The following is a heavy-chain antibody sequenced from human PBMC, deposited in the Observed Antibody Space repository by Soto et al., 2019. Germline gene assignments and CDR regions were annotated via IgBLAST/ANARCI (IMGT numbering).Heavy chain of an antibody. CDR3: ARGRGSLGRYRWYFDY. J-gene: IGHJ4*02. CDR1: GYTFTGYY. Sequence: ASVKVSCKASGYTFTGYYMHWVRQAPGQGLEWMGWINPNSGGTNYAQKFQGWVTMTRDTSISTAYMELSRLRSDDTAVYYCARGRGSLGRYRWYFDYWGQGTLVTVSS. CDR2: INPNSGGT. V-gene: IGHV1-2*04. D-gene: IGHD1-1*01.